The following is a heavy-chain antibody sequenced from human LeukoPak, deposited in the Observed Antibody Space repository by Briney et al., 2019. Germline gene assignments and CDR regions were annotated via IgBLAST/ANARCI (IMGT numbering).Heavy chain of an antibody. CDR3: AKDGEWDKLFFDY. V-gene: IGHV3-30*02. J-gene: IGHJ4*02. Sequence: GGSLRLSCAASGFTFSSYGMHWVRQAPGKGLEWVTYIRYDGSKKYYADSLKGRFTISRDNAKNTLYLQITSLIAEDTALYYCAKDGEWDKLFFDYWGQGTLVTVSS. CDR2: IRYDGSKK. D-gene: IGHD1-26*01. CDR1: GFTFSSYG.